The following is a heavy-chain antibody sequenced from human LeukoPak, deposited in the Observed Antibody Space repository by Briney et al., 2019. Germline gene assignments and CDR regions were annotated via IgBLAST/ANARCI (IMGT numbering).Heavy chain of an antibody. J-gene: IGHJ6*03. CDR3: ARDRGYCRGTTCYAYYMDV. D-gene: IGHD2-2*01. CDR2: IGTSSSTM. Sequence: GGSLRLSCAASGFTFSGYNMYWVRQAPGKGLEWVSFIGTSSSTMYYADSVKGRFTISRDNAKNSLYLQMNSLRAEDTAVYYCARDRGYCRGTTCYAYYMDVWGKGTTVTVSS. V-gene: IGHV3-48*01. CDR1: GFTFSGYN.